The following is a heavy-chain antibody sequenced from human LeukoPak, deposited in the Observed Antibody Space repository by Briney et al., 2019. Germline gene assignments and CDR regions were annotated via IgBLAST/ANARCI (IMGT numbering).Heavy chain of an antibody. D-gene: IGHD3-22*01. CDR2: IKQDGSEK. J-gene: IGHJ6*03. CDR3: ARLEGYYYDSSGYYDYMDV. V-gene: IGHV3-7*01. CDR1: GFTFSSYW. Sequence: PGGSLRLSCAAPGFTFSSYWMSWVRQAPGKGLEWVANIKQDGSEKYYVDSVKGRFTISRDNAKNSLYLQMNSLRAEDTAVYYCARLEGYYYDSSGYYDYMDVWGKGTTVTISS.